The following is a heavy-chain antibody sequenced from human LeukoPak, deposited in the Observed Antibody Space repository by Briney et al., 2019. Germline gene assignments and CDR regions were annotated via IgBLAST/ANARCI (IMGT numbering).Heavy chain of an antibody. CDR1: GGSITTNNW. CDR3: ARVVARGIIIDAFDI. J-gene: IGHJ3*02. CDR2: IYHSGTT. V-gene: IGHV4-4*02. Sequence: PSGTLSLTCGIFGGSITTNNWWSWVRQPPARGLEWIGEIYHSGTTIYNPSLKSRVVISVDKSKNQFTLNLSSVTAADTAVYYCARVVARGIIIDAFDIWGQGTMVTVSS. D-gene: IGHD3-10*01.